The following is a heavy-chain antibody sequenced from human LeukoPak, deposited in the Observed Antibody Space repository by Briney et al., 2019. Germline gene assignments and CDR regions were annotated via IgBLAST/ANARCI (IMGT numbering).Heavy chain of an antibody. D-gene: IGHD3-22*01. J-gene: IGHJ4*02. Sequence: GGSLRLSCAASGFTSSSYWMHWVRQVPGKGLVWVSRISGDGTARNYADSVKGRFTISRDDAKNTVDLQMSSLRVEDTAVYYCARDRGWRTSGYYLYHFDYWGQGTLVTFAS. CDR3: ARDRGWRTSGYYLYHFDY. V-gene: IGHV3-74*01. CDR1: GFTSSSYW. CDR2: ISGDGTAR.